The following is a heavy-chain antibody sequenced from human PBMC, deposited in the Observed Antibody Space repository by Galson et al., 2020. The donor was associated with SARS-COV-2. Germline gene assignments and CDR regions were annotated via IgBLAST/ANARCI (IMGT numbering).Heavy chain of an antibody. CDR3: ARGNYYGMDV. CDR2: INSGGSST. J-gene: IGHJ6*02. Sequence: GESLKISCAASGFTLSSYWMHWVRQAPGKGLVWVSRINSGGSSTSYADSVKGRFTISRDNAKNTLYLQMNNLRAEDTAVYYCARGNYYGMDVWGQGTTVTVSS. CDR1: GFTLSSYW. V-gene: IGHV3-74*01.